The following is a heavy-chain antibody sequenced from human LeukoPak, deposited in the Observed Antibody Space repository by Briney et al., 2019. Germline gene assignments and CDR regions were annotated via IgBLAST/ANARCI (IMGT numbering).Heavy chain of an antibody. D-gene: IGHD3-10*01. CDR1: GGTFTIYA. Sequence: GASVTVSFKASGGTFTIYAISWVRQAPVQGLEWMGGIIPIFGTANYAQKFQGRVTITADKSTSTAYMELSSLRSEDTAVYYCARGPSRGANYNWFDPWGQETLVTVSS. CDR3: ARGPSRGANYNWFDP. CDR2: IIPIFGTA. V-gene: IGHV1-69*06. J-gene: IGHJ5*02.